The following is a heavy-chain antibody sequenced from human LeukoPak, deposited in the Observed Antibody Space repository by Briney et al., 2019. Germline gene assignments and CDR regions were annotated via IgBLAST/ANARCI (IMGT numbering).Heavy chain of an antibody. CDR3: AKTSGYQNSGYDLHAFDI. J-gene: IGHJ3*02. V-gene: IGHV3-30*02. CDR2: IRYDGSNK. D-gene: IGHD5-12*01. CDR1: GFTFSSYG. Sequence: PGGSLRLSCAASGFTFSSYGMHWVRQAPGKGLEWVAFIRYDGSNKYYADSVKGRFTISRDNSKNTLYLQMNSLRAEDTAVYYCAKTSGYQNSGYDLHAFDIWGQGTMVTVSS.